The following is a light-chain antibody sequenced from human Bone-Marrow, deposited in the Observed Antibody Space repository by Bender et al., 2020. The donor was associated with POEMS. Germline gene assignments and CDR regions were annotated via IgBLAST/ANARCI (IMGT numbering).Light chain of an antibody. CDR3: YSTDTSGNVGV. CDR1: ALPKKY. CDR2: EDN. V-gene: IGLV3-10*01. Sequence: SYELTQPPSVSVSPGQTARITCSGDALPKKYAYWYQQKSGQAPVLVIYEDNKRPSGIPQRFSGSSSGTMATLTISGAQMEDEADYYCYSTDTSGNVGVFGGGTKLTVL. J-gene: IGLJ2*01.